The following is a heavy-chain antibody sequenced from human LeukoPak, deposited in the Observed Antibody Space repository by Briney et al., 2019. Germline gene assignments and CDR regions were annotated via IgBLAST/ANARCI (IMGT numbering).Heavy chain of an antibody. CDR1: DGSFSGYY. CDR2: INHSGST. V-gene: IGHV4-34*01. D-gene: IGHD6-13*01. Sequence: SETLSLTCAVYDGSFSGYYWSWIRQPPGKGLEWIGEINHSGSTNYNPSLKSRVTISVDTSKNQFSLKLSSVTAADTAVYYCARTPISSWSYYFDYWGQGTLVTVSS. CDR3: ARTPISSWSYYFDY. J-gene: IGHJ4*02.